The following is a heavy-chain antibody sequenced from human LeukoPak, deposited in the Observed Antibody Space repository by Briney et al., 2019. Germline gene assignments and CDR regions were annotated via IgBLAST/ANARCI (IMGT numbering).Heavy chain of an antibody. CDR1: GGSISSSF. Sequence: SETLSLTCTVSGGSISSSFWSWIRQPPGKGLEWIGYIYSSVSTNYHPSLKSRVTISGDTSKNQISLKLSSVTAADTAVYYCSRHKTGSFFWFDPWGLGTLVTVSS. CDR3: SRHKTGSFFWFDP. V-gene: IGHV4-4*09. J-gene: IGHJ5*02. CDR2: IYSSVST. D-gene: IGHD2-15*01.